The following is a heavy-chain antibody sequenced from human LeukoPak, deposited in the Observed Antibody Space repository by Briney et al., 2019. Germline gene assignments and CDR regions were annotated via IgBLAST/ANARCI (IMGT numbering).Heavy chain of an antibody. J-gene: IGHJ4*02. CDR2: ISSSSGSTI. Sequence: GGSLRLSCAASGFTLSSYSMNWVRQAPGKGLEWVSYISSSSGSTIYYADSVKGRFTISRDNAKNSLYLQMNSLRAEDTAVYYCARSTGESDYWGQGTLVTVSS. CDR1: GFTLSSYS. CDR3: ARSTGESDY. V-gene: IGHV3-48*04. D-gene: IGHD7-27*01.